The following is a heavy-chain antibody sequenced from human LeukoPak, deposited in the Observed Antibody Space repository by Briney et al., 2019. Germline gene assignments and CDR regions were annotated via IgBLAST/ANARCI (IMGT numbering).Heavy chain of an antibody. D-gene: IGHD3-16*02. J-gene: IGHJ4*02. CDR1: GFTFSSYS. Sequence: GGSLRLSCAASGFTFSSYSMNWVRQAPGKGLEWGSSISSSSSYIYYADSVKGRFTISRDNATNSPYLQMNSLSAEDTAVYYCARVRGSYLEYWAQGPLVTVSS. CDR2: ISSSSSYI. V-gene: IGHV3-21*01. CDR3: ARVRGSYLEY.